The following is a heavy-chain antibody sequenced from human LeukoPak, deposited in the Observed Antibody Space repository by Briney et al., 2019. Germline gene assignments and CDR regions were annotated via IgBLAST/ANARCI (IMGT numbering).Heavy chain of an antibody. CDR1: GGSFSGYY. CDR2: INHSGST. Sequence: PSETLSLTCAVYGGSFSGYYWSWIRQPPGKGLEWIGEINHSGSTNYNPSLKSRVTISVDTSKNQFSLKLSSVTAADTAVYYCARDQYDSSGYTYYYYGMDVWGQGTTVTVSS. J-gene: IGHJ6*02. CDR3: ARDQYDSSGYTYYYYGMDV. V-gene: IGHV4-34*01. D-gene: IGHD3-22*01.